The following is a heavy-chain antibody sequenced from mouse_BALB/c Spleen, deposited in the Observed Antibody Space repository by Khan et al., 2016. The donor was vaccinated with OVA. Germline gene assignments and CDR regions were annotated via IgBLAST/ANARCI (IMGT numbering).Heavy chain of an antibody. CDR2: INPSNGYT. CDR1: GYTFTSYT. V-gene: IGHV1-4*01. J-gene: IGHJ3*01. CDR3: VRGVAYHRNDGWFAY. Sequence: QVQLKESGAELARPGASVKMSCKASGYTFTSYTIHWIKLRPGQGLEWIGYINPSNGYTNYNQKFKDKATLTADKSSTTAYMELSSLTSDDSALYDCVRGVAYHRNDGWFAYWGQGTLVTVSA. D-gene: IGHD2-14*01.